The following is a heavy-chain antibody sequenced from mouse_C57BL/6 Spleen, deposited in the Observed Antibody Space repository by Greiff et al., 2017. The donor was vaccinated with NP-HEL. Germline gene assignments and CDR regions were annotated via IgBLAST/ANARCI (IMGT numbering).Heavy chain of an antibody. J-gene: IGHJ2*01. D-gene: IGHD1-1*01. Sequence: EVKLEESGPGMVKPSQSLSLTCTVTGYSITSGYDWHWIRHFPGNKLEWMGYISYSGSTNYNPSLKSRISITHDTSKNHFFLKLNSVTTEDTATYYCARENYYYGSSYGNFDYWGQGTTLTVSS. CDR1: GYSITSGYD. CDR3: ARENYYYGSSYGNFDY. CDR2: ISYSGST. V-gene: IGHV3-1*01.